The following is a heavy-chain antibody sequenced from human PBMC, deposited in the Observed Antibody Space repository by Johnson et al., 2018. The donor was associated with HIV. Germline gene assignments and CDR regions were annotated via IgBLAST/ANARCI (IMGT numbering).Heavy chain of an antibody. CDR3: ARDRARYYDSSGYYYDAFDI. J-gene: IGHJ3*02. Sequence: VQLVESGGGVVRPGGSLRLSCAASGFTFDDYGMSWVRQAPGKGLEWVSGINWNGGSTGYADSVKGRFTISRDTAKNSLYLQMNSLRAEDTALYYCARDRARYYDSSGYYYDAFDIWGQGTMVTVSS. V-gene: IGHV3-20*04. D-gene: IGHD3-22*01. CDR2: INWNGGST. CDR1: GFTFDDYG.